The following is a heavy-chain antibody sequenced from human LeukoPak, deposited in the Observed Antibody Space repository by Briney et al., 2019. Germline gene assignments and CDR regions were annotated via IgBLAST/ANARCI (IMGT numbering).Heavy chain of an antibody. CDR3: AKSSVVVFTDFES. D-gene: IGHD3-16*01. Sequence: GGSLRLSCAASGFTFDNYAVSWVRQAPGKGLEWVSSISGTARRPYYAASVRGRFTISRDISKNTLYLQLSILRVEDTAIYYCAKSSVVVFTDFESWGQGTLVSVSS. V-gene: IGHV3-23*01. CDR1: GFTFDNYA. J-gene: IGHJ4*02. CDR2: ISGTARRP.